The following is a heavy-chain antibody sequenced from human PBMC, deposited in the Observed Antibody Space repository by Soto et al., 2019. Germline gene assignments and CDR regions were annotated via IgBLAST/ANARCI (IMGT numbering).Heavy chain of an antibody. D-gene: IGHD2-21*02. CDR1: DSISTYY. CDR3: ARDTAGVTHFDY. V-gene: IGHV4-59*01. J-gene: IGHJ4*02. CDR2: IYYLGRT. Sequence: PSETLSLTCTVDSISTYYWNWIRQPPGKGLEWIGYIYYLGRTNYNSSLKSRITMSIDTSKNQFSLKLSSVTAADTAIYYCARDTAGVTHFDYWGQGAPLSVS.